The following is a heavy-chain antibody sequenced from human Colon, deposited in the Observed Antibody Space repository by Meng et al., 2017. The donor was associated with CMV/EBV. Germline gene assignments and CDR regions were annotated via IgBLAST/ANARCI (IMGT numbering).Heavy chain of an antibody. J-gene: IGHJ5*02. Sequence: SVNVSCKASGGPLSTYEINWVRQAPGQGLEWMGGIVPILGSTNYAQRFKGRLTITANKSTTTAYMELSSLTSEDTAVYYCATRIPTYVDNWFDPWGQGTLVTVSS. D-gene: IGHD3-10*02. V-gene: IGHV1-69*10. CDR2: IVPILGST. CDR1: GGPLSTYE. CDR3: ATRIPTYVDNWFDP.